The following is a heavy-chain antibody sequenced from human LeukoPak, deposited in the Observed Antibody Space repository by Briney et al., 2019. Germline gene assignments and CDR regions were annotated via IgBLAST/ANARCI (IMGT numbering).Heavy chain of an antibody. CDR3: ARGVVVGATNGMRTLFPRSKRFDP. J-gene: IGHJ5*02. Sequence: SETLSLTCAVYGGSFSGYYWSWIRQPPGKGLEWIGEINHSGSTNYNPSLKSRVTISVDTSKNQFSLKLSSVTAADTAVYYCARGVVVGATNGMRTLFPRSKRFDPWGQGTLVNVSS. V-gene: IGHV4-34*01. CDR2: INHSGST. D-gene: IGHD1-26*01. CDR1: GGSFSGYY.